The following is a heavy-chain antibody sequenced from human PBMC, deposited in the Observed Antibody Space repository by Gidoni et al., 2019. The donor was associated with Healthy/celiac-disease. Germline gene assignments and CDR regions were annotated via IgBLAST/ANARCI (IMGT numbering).Heavy chain of an antibody. CDR1: GGSISSYY. V-gene: IGHV4-59*01. CDR3: AGDYSGYYRAYAFDI. D-gene: IGHD3-22*01. CDR2: IYYSGST. J-gene: IGHJ3*02. Sequence: QVQLQESGPGLVKPSETLSLTCTVSGGSISSYYWSWIRQPPGKGLEWIGYIYYSGSTNYNPSLKSRVTISVDTSKNQFSLKLSSVTAADTAVYYCAGDYSGYYRAYAFDIWGQGTMVTVSS.